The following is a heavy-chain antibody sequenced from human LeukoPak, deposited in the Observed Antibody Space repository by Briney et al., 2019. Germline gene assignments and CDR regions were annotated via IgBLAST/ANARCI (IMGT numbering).Heavy chain of an antibody. CDR3: ARAGPIAAAEHYYYYMDV. D-gene: IGHD6-13*01. V-gene: IGHV1-8*01. CDR1: GYTFTSYD. J-gene: IGHJ6*03. Sequence: GASVKVSCKASGYTFTSYDINWVRQATGQGLEWMGWMNPNSGNTGYAQKFQGRVTMTRNTSISTAYMELSSLRSEDTAVYYCARAGPIAAAEHYYYYMDVWGKGTTVTISS. CDR2: MNPNSGNT.